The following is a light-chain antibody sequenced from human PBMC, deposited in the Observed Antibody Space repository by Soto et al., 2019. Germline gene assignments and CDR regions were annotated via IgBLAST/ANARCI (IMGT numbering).Light chain of an antibody. V-gene: IGKV1-5*01. CDR1: QSIRYW. J-gene: IGKJ1*01. Sequence: DIQMTQSPSTQSASVGDRVTITFRASQSIRYWVAWYQHKPGKAPKLLIYYASTLESGVPSRFRGSGSGTEFTLTISSLQPDDFETYYCQHYNSYSGAFGQGTKVDIK. CDR3: QHYNSYSGA. CDR2: YAS.